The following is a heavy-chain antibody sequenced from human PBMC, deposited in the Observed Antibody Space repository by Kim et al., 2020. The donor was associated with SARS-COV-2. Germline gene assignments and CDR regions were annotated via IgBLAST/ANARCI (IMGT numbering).Heavy chain of an antibody. V-gene: IGHV4-34*01. CDR2: ISHSGST. J-gene: IGHJ4*02. CDR3: ARGRYGSGRDYYFDY. D-gene: IGHD6-19*01. Sequence: SETLSLTCAVYVGSFSGYYCTWIRQPPGRGLEWIGEISHSGSTNYNPSLTSRVTISVDTSKNQFSLKLNSVTAADRGVYFCARGRYGSGRDYYFDYWGRGTLVTVSS. CDR1: VGSFSGYY.